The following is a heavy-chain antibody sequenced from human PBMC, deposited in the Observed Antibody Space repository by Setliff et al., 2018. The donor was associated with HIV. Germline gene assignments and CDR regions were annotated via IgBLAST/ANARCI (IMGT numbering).Heavy chain of an antibody. CDR1: GYSISSGYY. V-gene: IGHV4-61*02. CDR3: ARVEMATFDY. D-gene: IGHD2-15*01. CDR2: IYTSGNT. Sequence: SETLSLTCPVSGYSISSGYYWSWIRQPAGKGLEWIGRIYTSGNTNYNPSLKSRVTISIDTSKNQFSLKLSSVTAADTAVYYCARVEMATFDYWGQGTLVTVSS. J-gene: IGHJ4*02.